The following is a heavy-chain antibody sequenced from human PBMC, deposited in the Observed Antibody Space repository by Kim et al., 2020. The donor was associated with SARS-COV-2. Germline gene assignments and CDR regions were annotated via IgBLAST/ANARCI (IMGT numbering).Heavy chain of an antibody. CDR3: VCGRSGGSYYFDS. V-gene: IGHV1-45*01. D-gene: IGHD2-15*01. Sequence: AQKFQDRVTITRDRSMSTAYMEMSSLRSEDTAMYYCVCGRSGGSYYFDSWGQGTLVTVSS. J-gene: IGHJ4*02.